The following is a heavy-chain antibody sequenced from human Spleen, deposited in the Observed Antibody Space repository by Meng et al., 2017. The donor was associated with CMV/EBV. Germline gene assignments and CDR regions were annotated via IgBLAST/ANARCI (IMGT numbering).Heavy chain of an antibody. CDR3: ARDEDIVVVPAAQRYYYGMDV. Sequence: GGSLRLSCAASGFTFSSYAMSWVRQAPGKGLEGVSLVYSGGSTDCTDSVKGRFTISITLSRDTSKNTLCLQMCSLRVEDTAVCYCARDEDIVVVPAAQRYYYGMDVWGQGTTVTVSS. J-gene: IGHJ6*02. V-gene: IGHV3-53*01. CDR1: GFTFSSYA. D-gene: IGHD2-2*01. CDR2: VYSGGST.